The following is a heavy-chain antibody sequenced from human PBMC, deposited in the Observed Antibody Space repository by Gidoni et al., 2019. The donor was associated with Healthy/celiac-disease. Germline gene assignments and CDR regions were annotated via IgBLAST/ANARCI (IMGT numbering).Heavy chain of an antibody. Sequence: QVQLVQSGAEVKKPGASVQVSCTASGYTFTGYYMHWVRQAPGQGLEWMGWINPNSGGTNYAQKCQGRVTMTRDTSISTAYMELSRLRSDDTAVYYCARGNDYGGKAGWFDPWGQGTLVTVSS. CDR3: ARGNDYGGKAGWFDP. D-gene: IGHD4-17*01. CDR2: INPNSGGT. CDR1: GYTFTGYY. J-gene: IGHJ5*02. V-gene: IGHV1-2*02.